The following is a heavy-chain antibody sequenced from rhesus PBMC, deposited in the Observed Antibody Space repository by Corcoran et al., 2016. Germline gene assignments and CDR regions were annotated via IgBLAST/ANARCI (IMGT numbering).Heavy chain of an antibody. J-gene: IGHJ6*01. CDR3: ARGGGSWNYGLDS. CDR1: GYSISSGFG. V-gene: IGHV4-127*01. D-gene: IGHD6-25*01. Sequence: QVQLQESGPGLVKPSETLSLTCAVSGYSISSGFGWSWILQPPGKGLEWIGYIGGNSRTTKYKPALRNLVTNSKDTSKNQFSLKLSSVTAADTAVYYCARGGGSWNYGLDSWGQGVVVTVSS. CDR2: IGGNSRTT.